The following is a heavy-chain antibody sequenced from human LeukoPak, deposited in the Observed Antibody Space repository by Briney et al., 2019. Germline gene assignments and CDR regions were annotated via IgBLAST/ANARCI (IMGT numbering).Heavy chain of an antibody. CDR2: IYYSGST. Sequence: PSETLSLTCTVSGGSISSYYWSWIRQPPGKGLEWIGYIYYSGSTSYNPSLKSRVTISVDTSKNQFSLKLSSVTAADTAVYYCASLPYCSSTSCPIPIWGQGTLVTVSS. J-gene: IGHJ4*02. CDR3: ASLPYCSSTSCPIPI. D-gene: IGHD2-2*01. V-gene: IGHV4-59*08. CDR1: GGSISSYY.